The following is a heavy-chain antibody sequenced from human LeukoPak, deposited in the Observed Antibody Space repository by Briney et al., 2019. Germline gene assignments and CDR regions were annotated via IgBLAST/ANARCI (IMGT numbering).Heavy chain of an antibody. J-gene: IGHJ4*02. Sequence: GASVKVSCKASGGTFSSYAISWVRQAPGQGLEWMGGIIPIFGTANYAQKFQGRVTITADKSTSTAYMELSSLRSEDTAVYYCASLKRTYYDFWSGYYDFDYWGQGTLVTVSS. CDR1: GGTFSSYA. D-gene: IGHD3-3*01. V-gene: IGHV1-69*06. CDR2: IIPIFGTA. CDR3: ASLKRTYYDFWSGYYDFDY.